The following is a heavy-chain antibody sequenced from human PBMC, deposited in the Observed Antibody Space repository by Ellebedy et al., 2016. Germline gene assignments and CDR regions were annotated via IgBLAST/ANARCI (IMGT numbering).Heavy chain of an antibody. V-gene: IGHV1-69*13. J-gene: IGHJ4*02. D-gene: IGHD6-19*01. CDR1: GGTFSSYA. Sequence: SVKVSXKASGGTFSSYAISWVRQAPGQGLEWMGGIIPIFGTANYAQKFQGRVTITADESTSTAYMELSSLRSEDTAVYYCARGGPYSSGWYQSFDYWGQGTLVTVSS. CDR3: ARGGPYSSGWYQSFDY. CDR2: IIPIFGTA.